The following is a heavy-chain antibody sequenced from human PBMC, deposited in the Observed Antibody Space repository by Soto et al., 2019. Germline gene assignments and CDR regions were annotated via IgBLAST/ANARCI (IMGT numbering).Heavy chain of an antibody. CDR1: GASVSSTYW. CDR2: INHRGSA. Sequence: SETLSLTCAVSGASVSSTYWWSWVRQPPGKGPEWIGEINHRGSANYNPSLKSRVTMSLDISKSQFSLRLTSVTAADTAVYFCARYNAASGTYYFDYWGRGALVTVS. CDR3: ARYNAASGTYYFDY. D-gene: IGHD6-13*01. J-gene: IGHJ4*02. V-gene: IGHV4-4*02.